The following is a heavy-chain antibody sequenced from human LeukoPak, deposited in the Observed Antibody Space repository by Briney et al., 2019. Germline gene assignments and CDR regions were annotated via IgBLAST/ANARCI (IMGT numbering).Heavy chain of an antibody. D-gene: IGHD5-18*01. V-gene: IGHV3-7*01. CDR3: ARDLSGVTGYTYGRWIDY. Sequence: PGGSLRLSCAASGFTFSSHWMSWVRQAPGKGLEWVANIKKDGSEKYYVDSVKGRFTISRDNAKTSLYLQMNSLRAEDTAVYYCARDLSGVTGYTYGRWIDYWGQGTLVTVPS. CDR2: IKKDGSEK. CDR1: GFTFSSHW. J-gene: IGHJ4*02.